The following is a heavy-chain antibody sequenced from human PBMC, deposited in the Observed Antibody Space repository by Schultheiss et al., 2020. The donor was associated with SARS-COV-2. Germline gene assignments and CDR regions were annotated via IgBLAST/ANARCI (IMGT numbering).Heavy chain of an antibody. CDR1: GFTFSDYY. J-gene: IGHJ4*02. V-gene: IGHV3-11*06. D-gene: IGHD1-26*01. CDR3: AREDTSGSTDY. Sequence: SLKISCAASGFTFSDYYMSWIRQAPGKGLEWVSYISSSSSYTNYADSVKGRFTISRDNAKNSLYLQMNSLRAEDTAVYYCAREDTSGSTDYWGQGTLVTVSS. CDR2: ISSSSSYT.